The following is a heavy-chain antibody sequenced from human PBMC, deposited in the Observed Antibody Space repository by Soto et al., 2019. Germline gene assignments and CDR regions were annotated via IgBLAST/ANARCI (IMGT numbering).Heavy chain of an antibody. CDR2: ISAYNGKT. V-gene: IGHV1-18*01. CDR3: AREGFCSSGSCALYSHDYFGMDV. CDR1: GYTFIRYG. J-gene: IGHJ6*02. Sequence: ASVKVSCKASGYTFIRYGISWVRQAPGQGLEWMGWISAYNGKTDYAQRFQGRVTMTTDTSTTTAYMELRSLTSDDTAVYYCAREGFCSSGSCALYSHDYFGMDVWGQGTTVTAP. D-gene: IGHD2-15*01.